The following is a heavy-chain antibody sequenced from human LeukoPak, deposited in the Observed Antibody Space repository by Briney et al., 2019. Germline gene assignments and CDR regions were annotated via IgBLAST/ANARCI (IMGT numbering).Heavy chain of an antibody. J-gene: IGHJ4*02. CDR2: IYYSGST. Sequence: PSETLSLTCTVSGGSISSYYWSWIRQPPGKGLEWIGYIYYSGSTNYNPSLKSRVTISVDTSKNQFSLKLSSVTAADTAVYYCARSHLYDTTLSGYFDYWGQETLVTVSS. V-gene: IGHV4-59*01. D-gene: IGHD3-22*01. CDR1: GGSISSYY. CDR3: ARSHLYDTTLSGYFDY.